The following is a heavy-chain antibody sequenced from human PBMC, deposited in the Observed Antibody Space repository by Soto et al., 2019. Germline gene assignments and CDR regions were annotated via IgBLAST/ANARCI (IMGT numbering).Heavy chain of an antibody. Sequence: PGGSLRLSCTASGFSLSAYYMNWVRQAPGKGLEWVASIDSSSTYIYYADSLKGRFTISRDNAKNSLYLQVDSLRPDDAAVYFCARDAPGAIPIFDRWGQGTQVTVYS. CDR2: IDSSSTYI. D-gene: IGHD2-2*01. V-gene: IGHV3-21*01. J-gene: IGHJ4*02. CDR1: GFSLSAYY. CDR3: ARDAPGAIPIFDR.